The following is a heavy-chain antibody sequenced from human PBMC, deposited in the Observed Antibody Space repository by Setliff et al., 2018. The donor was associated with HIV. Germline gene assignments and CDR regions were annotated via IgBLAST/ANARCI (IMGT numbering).Heavy chain of an antibody. CDR3: VRPSFGIGGGSMFDS. Sequence: SETLSLTCTVSGGSDSSRGYYWGFIRQSPGKGLEWIASVHYGGSIFYNPSLKSRVTLSVGTSKRQFFLNLSSATTADTAMYYCVRPSFGIGGGSMFDSWGQGIVVTVSS. J-gene: IGHJ4*02. D-gene: IGHD3-3*01. CDR2: VHYGGSI. CDR1: GGSDSSRGYY. V-gene: IGHV4-39*01.